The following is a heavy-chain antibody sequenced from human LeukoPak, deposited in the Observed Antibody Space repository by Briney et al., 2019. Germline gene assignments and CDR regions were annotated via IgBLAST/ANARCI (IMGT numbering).Heavy chain of an antibody. CDR3: ARDNSVRDEAWWFNP. CDR2: ISAYNGNT. Sequence: ASVTVSFKASGYTFTSYGISWVRQAPGQGLEWMGWISAYNGNTNYAQKLQGRVTMTTDTSTSTAYMELSSLRSEDTAVYYCARDNSVRDEAWWFNPWGQGTLVTVSS. CDR1: GYTFTSYG. V-gene: IGHV1-18*01. D-gene: IGHD5-24*01. J-gene: IGHJ5*02.